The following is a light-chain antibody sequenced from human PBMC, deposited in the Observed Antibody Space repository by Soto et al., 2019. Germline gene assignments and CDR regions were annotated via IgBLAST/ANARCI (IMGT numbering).Light chain of an antibody. CDR1: QSGSSSH. Sequence: EIALTQSPGTLYLSPGARDTLSCRASQSGSSSHLAWYQQKPGQAPTLLIYGASSRATGMPDRFSGSGSGTDFTLTISRLEPEDFAVYYCQQYGSPWWFGQGTKVEIK. J-gene: IGKJ1*01. V-gene: IGKV3-20*01. CDR3: QQYGSPWW. CDR2: GAS.